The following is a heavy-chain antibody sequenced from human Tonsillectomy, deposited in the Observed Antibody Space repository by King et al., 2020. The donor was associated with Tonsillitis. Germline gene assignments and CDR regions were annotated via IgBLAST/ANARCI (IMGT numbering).Heavy chain of an antibody. CDR3: ARDYGLN. J-gene: IGHJ4*02. CDR2: FYYSGNT. V-gene: IGHV4-39*01. Sequence: LQLQESGPGLVKPSETLSLTCAVSGGSISSSPYYWGWIRQPPGKGLEWIGGFYYSGNTYHNPSLKSRVTISVDTSKNQFSLSLTSVTAADTAVYYCARDYGLNWGQGTLVTVSS. CDR1: GGSISSSPYY. D-gene: IGHD4-17*01.